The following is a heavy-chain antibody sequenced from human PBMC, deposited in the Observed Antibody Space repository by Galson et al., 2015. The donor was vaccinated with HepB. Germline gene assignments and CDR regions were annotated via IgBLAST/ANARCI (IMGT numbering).Heavy chain of an antibody. CDR2: IKQDGSEK. D-gene: IGHD2-2*01. Sequence: SLRLSCAASGFTFGNFWMTWVRQPPGKGLEWVANIKQDGSEKYSVDSVKGRFTISRDNAKNSLYLQMNSLRAEETAVYYCARVKGVVPAAHYYGMDVWGQGTTVTVSS. J-gene: IGHJ6*02. V-gene: IGHV3-7*01. CDR3: ARVKGVVPAAHYYGMDV. CDR1: GFTFGNFW.